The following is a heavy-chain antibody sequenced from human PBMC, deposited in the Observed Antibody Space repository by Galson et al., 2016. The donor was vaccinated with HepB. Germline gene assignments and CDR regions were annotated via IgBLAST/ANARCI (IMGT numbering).Heavy chain of an antibody. CDR2: ISSNGGST. Sequence: SLRLSCAASGFTFSSYAMSWVRQAPGKGLEYVSAISSNGGSTYYADSVKGRFTISRDNSKNTLYLQMNSLRAEDTAVYYCAKRYCSGGSCYHVDHWGQGTLVTVSS. J-gene: IGHJ5*02. CDR1: GFTFSSYA. V-gene: IGHV3-64*04. D-gene: IGHD2-15*01. CDR3: AKRYCSGGSCYHVDH.